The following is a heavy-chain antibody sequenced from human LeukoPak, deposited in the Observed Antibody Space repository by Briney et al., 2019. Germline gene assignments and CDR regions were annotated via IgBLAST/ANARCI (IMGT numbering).Heavy chain of an antibody. D-gene: IGHD6-13*01. V-gene: IGHV3-30-3*01. J-gene: IGHJ6*02. CDR3: ARVPVGIAAAGTGHYYYGLDV. Sequence: GRSLRLSCAASGFTFSSYAMHWVRQAPVKGLEWVAVISYDGSNEYYADSVKGRFTISRDNSKNTLYLQMNSLRAEDTAVYYCARVPVGIAAAGTGHYYYGLDVWGQGTTVTVSS. CDR2: ISYDGSNE. CDR1: GFTFSSYA.